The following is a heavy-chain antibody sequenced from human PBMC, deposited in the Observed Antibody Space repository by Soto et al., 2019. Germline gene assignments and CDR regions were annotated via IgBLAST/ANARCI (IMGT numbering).Heavy chain of an antibody. CDR2: ISAYNGNT. Sequence: GASVKVSCKACGCTFTSYGISWVRQAPGQGLEWMGWISAYNGNTNYAQKLQGRVTMTTDTSTSTAYMELRSLRSDDTAVYYCARERSWSSSSAVDYWGQGTLVTVSS. D-gene: IGHD6-6*01. J-gene: IGHJ4*02. V-gene: IGHV1-18*04. CDR3: ARERSWSSSSAVDY. CDR1: GCTFTSYG.